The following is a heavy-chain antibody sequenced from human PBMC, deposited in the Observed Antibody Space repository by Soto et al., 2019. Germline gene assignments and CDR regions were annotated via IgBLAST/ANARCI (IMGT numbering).Heavy chain of an antibody. Sequence: SETLSLTCAVYGGSCSGYYLSWIRQPPGKGLEWIGEINHSGSTNYNPSLKSRVTISVDTSKNQFSLKLSSVTAADTAVYYCASGYNMITFGGVKSSRWFDPWGQGTLVTVSS. J-gene: IGHJ5*02. CDR1: GGSCSGYY. D-gene: IGHD3-16*01. CDR2: INHSGST. V-gene: IGHV4-34*01. CDR3: ASGYNMITFGGVKSSRWFDP.